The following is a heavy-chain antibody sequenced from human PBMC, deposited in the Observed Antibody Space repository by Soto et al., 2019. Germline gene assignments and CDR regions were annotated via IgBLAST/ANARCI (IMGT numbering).Heavy chain of an antibody. Sequence: GESLKISCKASGYIFSTNWIAWVRHVPGKGLEWMGSIFPADSDIRYNPSFQGQVTISVDKSIDTAYLQWSSLKASDTAMYYCARLAVTMVRNRGMDVWGQGTTVTVSS. CDR1: GYIFSTNW. CDR3: ARLAVTMVRNRGMDV. V-gene: IGHV5-51*01. CDR2: IFPADSDI. D-gene: IGHD3-10*01. J-gene: IGHJ6*02.